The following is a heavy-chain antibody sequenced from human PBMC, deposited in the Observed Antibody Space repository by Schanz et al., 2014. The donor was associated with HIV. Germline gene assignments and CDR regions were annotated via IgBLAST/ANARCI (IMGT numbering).Heavy chain of an antibody. CDR1: GGSISGHY. Sequence: QVQLQESGPGLVKPSETLSLTCTVSGGSISGHYWSWIRQPAGKGLEWIGRISASGSSNYNPSLKSRLAMSIDTSKKKFSLNLSSVTAADTAVYFCAREDVSYWSFDLWGRGTLVTVSS. J-gene: IGHJ2*01. D-gene: IGHD2-8*01. CDR3: AREDVSYWSFDL. CDR2: ISASGSS. V-gene: IGHV4-4*07.